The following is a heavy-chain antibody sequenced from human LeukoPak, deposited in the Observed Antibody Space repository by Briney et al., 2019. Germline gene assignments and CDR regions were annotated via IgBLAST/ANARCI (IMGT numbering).Heavy chain of an antibody. CDR1: GFTFSDCY. J-gene: IGHJ6*02. CDR3: ARGGIFYHGMDV. Sequence: GGSLRLSCAASGFTFSDCYMSWVRQAPGKGPEWVSYISSSGTTIYYADSVKGRFSISRDNAKNSLYLQMNSLRAEDTAVYYCARGGIFYHGMDVWGQGTTVTVSS. D-gene: IGHD3-16*01. V-gene: IGHV3-11*01. CDR2: ISSSGTTI.